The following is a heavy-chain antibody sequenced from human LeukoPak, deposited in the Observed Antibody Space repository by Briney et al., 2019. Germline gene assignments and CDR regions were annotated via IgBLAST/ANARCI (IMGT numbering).Heavy chain of an antibody. CDR3: AHDQGHCSSASCLALDY. CDR1: GFTFDDYA. CDR2: ISWDGGST. D-gene: IGHD2-2*01. J-gene: IGHJ4*02. Sequence: GGSLRLSCAASGFTFDDYAMHWVRQAPGKGLEWVSLISWDGGSTYYADSVKGRFTISRDNSKNSLYLQMNRLRAEDTALYYCAHDQGHCSSASCLALDYWGQGTLVTVS. V-gene: IGHV3-43D*03.